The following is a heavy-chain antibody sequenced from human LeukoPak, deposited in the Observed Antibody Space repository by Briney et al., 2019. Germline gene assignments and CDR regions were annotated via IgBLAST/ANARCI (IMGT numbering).Heavy chain of an antibody. CDR3: ARVVTIFGVVPDYYYYYYMDV. D-gene: IGHD3-3*01. V-gene: IGHV4-34*01. CDR1: GGSFSGYY. CDR2: INHSVST. Sequence: SETLSLTCAVYGGSFSGYYWSWIRQPPGKGLEWIGEINHSVSTNYNPSLKSRVTISVDTSKNQFSLKLSSVTAADTAVYYCARVVTIFGVVPDYYYYYYMDVWGKGTTVTVSS. J-gene: IGHJ6*03.